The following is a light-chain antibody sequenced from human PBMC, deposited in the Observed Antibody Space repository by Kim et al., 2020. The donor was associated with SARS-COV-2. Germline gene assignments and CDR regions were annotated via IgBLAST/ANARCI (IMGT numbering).Light chain of an antibody. V-gene: IGKV1-9*01. CDR2: AAS. Sequence: ASVGNSVTIHCRASQDISNYLTWFQQKPGKPPKVLIYAASSLESGVPSRFSGSGSGTHFTLTVSSLQPEDFATYYCQQFRSYPLTFGGGTKVDIK. CDR1: QDISNY. J-gene: IGKJ4*01. CDR3: QQFRSYPLT.